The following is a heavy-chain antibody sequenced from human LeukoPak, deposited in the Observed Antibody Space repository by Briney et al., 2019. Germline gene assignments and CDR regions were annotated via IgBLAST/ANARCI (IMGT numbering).Heavy chain of an antibody. CDR3: ARVVQGFDDFEI. CDR1: GDSFTSSLYY. D-gene: IGHD2-2*01. V-gene: IGHV4-39*07. Sequence: SETLSLTCTVSGDSFTSSLYYWGWIRQPPGKGLEWIGEINHSGSTNYNPSLKNRVTISVDTSKNQFSLKLSSVTAADTAVYYCARVVQGFDDFEIWGQGTMVTVSS. CDR2: INHSGST. J-gene: IGHJ3*02.